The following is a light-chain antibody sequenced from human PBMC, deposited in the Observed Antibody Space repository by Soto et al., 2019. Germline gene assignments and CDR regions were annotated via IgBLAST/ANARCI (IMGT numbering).Light chain of an antibody. J-gene: IGLJ2*01. Sequence: QSALTQPASVSGSPGQSITISCTGTSSDVGSYNLVSWYQQHPGKAHKLMIYEGSKRPSGVSNRFSGSKSGNTASLTSSGLQAEDEADYYCCSYAGRSTLVFGGGTKLTVL. CDR3: CSYAGRSTLV. V-gene: IGLV2-23*01. CDR1: SSDVGSYNL. CDR2: EGS.